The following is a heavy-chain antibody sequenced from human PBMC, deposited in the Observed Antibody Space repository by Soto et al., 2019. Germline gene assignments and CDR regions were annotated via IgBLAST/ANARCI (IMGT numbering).Heavy chain of an antibody. CDR3: ARGLPWGYGSGTYYLDY. J-gene: IGHJ4*02. D-gene: IGHD3-10*01. CDR1: GVSFSVYY. CDR2: INHSGST. Sequence: QVQLQQWGAGLLKPSETLSLTCTVYGVSFSVYYWSWIRQPPGKGLEWIGEINHSGSTNYNPSLKSRVTISVDTSKNQFSLKLGSVTAADTAVYYCARGLPWGYGSGTYYLDYWGQGTLLTVSS. V-gene: IGHV4-34*01.